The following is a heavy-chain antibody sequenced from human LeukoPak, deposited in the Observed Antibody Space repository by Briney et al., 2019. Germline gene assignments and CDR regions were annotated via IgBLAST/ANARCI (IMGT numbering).Heavy chain of an antibody. CDR3: ARDLHHSSSWSGGFDY. Sequence: GGSLRLSCAASGFTVSSNYMSWVRQAPGKRLEWVSVIYSGGSTYYADSVKGRFTISRDNSKNTLYLQMNSLRAEDTAVYYCARDLHHSSSWSGGFDYWGQGTLVTVSS. D-gene: IGHD6-13*01. V-gene: IGHV3-53*01. CDR1: GFTVSSNY. J-gene: IGHJ4*02. CDR2: IYSGGST.